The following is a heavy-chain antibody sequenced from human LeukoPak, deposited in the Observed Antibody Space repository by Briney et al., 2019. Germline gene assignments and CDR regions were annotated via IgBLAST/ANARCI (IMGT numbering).Heavy chain of an antibody. CDR3: ARVFRDLLTPCFDY. CDR2: IYYSGST. D-gene: IGHD1-26*01. Sequence: SETLSLTCTVSGGSISSGGYYWSWIRQHPGKGLEWIGYIYYSGSTYYNPSLKSRVTISVDTSKNQFSLKLSSVTAADTAVYYCARVFRDLLTPCFDYWGQGTLVIVSS. CDR1: GGSISSGGYY. V-gene: IGHV4-31*03. J-gene: IGHJ4*02.